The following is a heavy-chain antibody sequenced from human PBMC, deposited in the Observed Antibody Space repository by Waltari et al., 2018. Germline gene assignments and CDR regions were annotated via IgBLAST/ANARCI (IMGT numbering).Heavy chain of an antibody. J-gene: IGHJ6*02. CDR2: IYYSGST. CDR1: GGSISSYY. Sequence: QVQLQESGPGLVKPSETLSLTCTVPGGSISSYYWRWIRQPPGKGLEWIGYIYYSGSTNYNPSLKSRVTISVDTSKNQFSLKLSSVTAADTAVYYCARVGRIVGATSNYYYGMDVWGQGTTVTVSS. V-gene: IGHV4-59*01. CDR3: ARVGRIVGATSNYYYGMDV. D-gene: IGHD1-26*01.